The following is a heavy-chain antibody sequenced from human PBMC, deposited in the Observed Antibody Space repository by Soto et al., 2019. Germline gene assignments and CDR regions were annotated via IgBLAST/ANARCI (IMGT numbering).Heavy chain of an antibody. J-gene: IGHJ2*01. D-gene: IGHD7-27*01. CDR2: IHYSGTT. CDR3: AALTANYWNFST. CDR1: VDSITAGGHY. V-gene: IGHV4-31*03. Sequence: TLSLTCTFSVDSITAGGHYCAWIRQHPEKGLEWLGYIHYSGTTDYNPSLKSRLTVSVDTSKNQFSLSLSSVTAADTAIYYFAALTANYWNFSTWGRGTLVTVSS.